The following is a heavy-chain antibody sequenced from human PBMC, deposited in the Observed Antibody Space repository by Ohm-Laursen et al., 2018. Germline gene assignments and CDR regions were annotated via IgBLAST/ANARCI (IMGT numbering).Heavy chain of an antibody. V-gene: IGHV4-59*01. CDR2: IYYSGST. Sequence: TLSLTCTVSGGSISSYYWSWIRQPPGKGLEWIGYIYYSGSTNYNPSLKSRVTISVDTSKNQFSLKLSSVTAADTAVYYCASSRFLEWSLAFDYWGQGTLVTVSS. CDR1: GGSISSYY. J-gene: IGHJ4*02. CDR3: ASSRFLEWSLAFDY. D-gene: IGHD3-3*01.